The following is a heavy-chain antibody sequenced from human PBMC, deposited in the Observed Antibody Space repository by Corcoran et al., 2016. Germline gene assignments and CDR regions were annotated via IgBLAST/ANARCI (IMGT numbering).Heavy chain of an antibody. Sequence: EVQLVQSGAEVKKPGESLKISCKGSGYSFTTYWIGWVRQMPGKGLEWMGIIFPGDSDTRYSPSFQGQVTISADRSISTAFLQWSSLKASDTAMYDCARRAVTHHLSAYDHWGQGTLVTVPS. CDR3: ARRAVTHHLSAYDH. J-gene: IGHJ4*02. CDR2: IFPGDSDT. V-gene: IGHV5-51*01. D-gene: IGHD4-17*01. CDR1: GYSFTTYW.